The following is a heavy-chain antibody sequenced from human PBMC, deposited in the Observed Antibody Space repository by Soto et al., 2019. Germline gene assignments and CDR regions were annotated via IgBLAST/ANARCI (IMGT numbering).Heavy chain of an antibody. CDR3: AREGIAADLGYYYYYMDV. Sequence: SETLSLTCTVSGGSISSYYWSWIRQPPGKGLEWIGYIYYSGSTNYNPSLKSRVTISVDTSKNQFSLKLSSVTAADTAVYYCAREGIAADLGYYYYYMDVWGKGTTVTVSS. CDR2: IYYSGST. CDR1: GGSISSYY. D-gene: IGHD6-13*01. V-gene: IGHV4-59*01. J-gene: IGHJ6*03.